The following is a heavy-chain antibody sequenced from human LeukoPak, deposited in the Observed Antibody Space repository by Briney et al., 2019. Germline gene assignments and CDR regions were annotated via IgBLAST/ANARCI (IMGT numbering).Heavy chain of an antibody. D-gene: IGHD2-15*01. CDR1: GLTFSGYA. V-gene: IGHV3-23*01. CDR2: ISGSGGST. J-gene: IGHJ4*02. Sequence: PGGSLRLSCAASGLTFSGYAMSWVRQAPGRGLEWVSTISGSGGSTYYADSVKGRFTISRDNSKNTLYLQMNSLRAEDTAVYYCAKDRRSGGSCSDYWGQGTLVTVSS. CDR3: AKDRRSGGSCSDY.